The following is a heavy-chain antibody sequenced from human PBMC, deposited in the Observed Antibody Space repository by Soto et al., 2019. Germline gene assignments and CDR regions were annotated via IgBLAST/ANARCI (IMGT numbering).Heavy chain of an antibody. Sequence: SXYTLTELSMHWVRQAPGKGLEWMGGFDPEDGETIYAQKFQGRVTMTEDTSTDTAYMELSSLRSEDTAVYYCATRRYCSGGSCYRAFDIWGQGTMVTVSS. J-gene: IGHJ3*02. D-gene: IGHD2-15*01. CDR3: ATRRYCSGGSCYRAFDI. V-gene: IGHV1-24*01. CDR2: FDPEDGET. CDR1: XYTLTELS.